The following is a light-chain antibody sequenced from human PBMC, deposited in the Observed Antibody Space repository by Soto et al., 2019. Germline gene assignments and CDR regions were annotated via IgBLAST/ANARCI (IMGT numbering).Light chain of an antibody. CDR3: LQHNSYPLS. CDR1: QSINTW. J-gene: IGKJ4*01. CDR2: EAS. Sequence: DIQMTQSPSSVSASVGDRVTITCRASQSINTWLAWYQKKPGKAPELLIYEASSLHSGVPSRFSGSGSGTDFTLTISSLQPEDFATYYCLQHNSYPLSFGGGTKVEMK. V-gene: IGKV1-12*01.